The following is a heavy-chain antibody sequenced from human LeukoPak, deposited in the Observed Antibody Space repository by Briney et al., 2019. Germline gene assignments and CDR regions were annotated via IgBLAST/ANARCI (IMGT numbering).Heavy chain of an antibody. CDR1: GCTFSNYA. Sequence: GGSLRLSCAASGCTFSNYAMHWVRKAPGKGLEWLAVISYYGGNIYYADSVKGRFLISRVNSKTTVSLQMNSLGTEDTAVYYCTRDRLGTNYGDLDYWGQGTLVTVSS. D-gene: IGHD4-17*01. CDR3: TRDRLGTNYGDLDY. V-gene: IGHV3-30-3*01. J-gene: IGHJ4*02. CDR2: ISYYGGNI.